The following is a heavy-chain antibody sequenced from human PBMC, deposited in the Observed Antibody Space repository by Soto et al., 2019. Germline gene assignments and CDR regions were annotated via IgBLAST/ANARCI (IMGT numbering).Heavy chain of an antibody. Sequence: PSETLSLTCAVSGGSISSGGYSWSWIRQPPGKGLEWIGYIYHSGSTYYNPSLKSRVTISVDRSKNQFSLKLSSVTAADTAVYYCARGHSGYYWFDPWGQGTLVTVSS. CDR1: GGSISSGGYS. V-gene: IGHV4-30-2*01. CDR2: IYHSGST. J-gene: IGHJ5*02. D-gene: IGHD3-22*01. CDR3: ARGHSGYYWFDP.